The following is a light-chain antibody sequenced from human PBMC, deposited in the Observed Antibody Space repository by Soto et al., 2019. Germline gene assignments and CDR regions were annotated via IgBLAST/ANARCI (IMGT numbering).Light chain of an antibody. J-gene: IGKJ4*01. V-gene: IGKV3-20*01. CDR3: QQYNPPLT. Sequence: EIVLTQSPGTLSLSPGERATLSCRAGQSVSSSYLAWYQQKPGQAPRLLIYGASSRATGIPGRFSGSGSGTDFALTISRLEPEDFAVYFCQQYNPPLTFGGGTKVDIK. CDR2: GAS. CDR1: QSVSSSY.